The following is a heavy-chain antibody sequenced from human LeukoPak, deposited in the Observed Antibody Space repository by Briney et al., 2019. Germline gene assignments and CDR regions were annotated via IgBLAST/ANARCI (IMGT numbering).Heavy chain of an antibody. D-gene: IGHD6-13*01. Sequence: SETLSLTCTVSDYSISSGYYWGWIRQPPGKGLEWIGSIYHSGSTYYNPSLKSRVTISVDTSKNQFSLKLSSVTAADTAVYYCARDNIAAAGTVPWFDPWGQGTLVTVSS. CDR1: DYSISSGYY. J-gene: IGHJ5*02. V-gene: IGHV4-38-2*02. CDR2: IYHSGST. CDR3: ARDNIAAAGTVPWFDP.